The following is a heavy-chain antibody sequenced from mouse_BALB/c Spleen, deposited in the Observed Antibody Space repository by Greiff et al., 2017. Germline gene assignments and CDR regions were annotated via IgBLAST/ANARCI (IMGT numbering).Heavy chain of an antibody. Sequence: EVHLVESGGGLVQPGGSRKLSCAASGFTFSSFGMHWVRQAPEKGLEWVAYISSGSSTIYYADTVKGRFTISRDNPKNTLFLQMTSLRSEDTAMYYCARRDGNYFYWYFDVWGAGTTVTVSS. J-gene: IGHJ1*01. CDR3: ARRDGNYFYWYFDV. V-gene: IGHV5-17*02. CDR1: GFTFSSFG. D-gene: IGHD2-1*01. CDR2: ISSGSSTI.